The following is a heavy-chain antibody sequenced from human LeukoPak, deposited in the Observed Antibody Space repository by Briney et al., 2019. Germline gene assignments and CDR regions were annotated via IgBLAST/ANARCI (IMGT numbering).Heavy chain of an antibody. CDR2: IYHSGGT. CDR3: ARGGPVLPYWFDP. CDR1: GGSISSSSYY. D-gene: IGHD3-10*01. Sequence: SETLSLTCTVSGGSISSSSYYWGWIRQPPGKGLEWIGSIYHSGGTNYNPSLKSRVTISVDKSKNQFSLKLSSVTAADTAVYYCARGGPVLPYWFDPWGQGTLVTVSS. V-gene: IGHV4-39*07. J-gene: IGHJ5*02.